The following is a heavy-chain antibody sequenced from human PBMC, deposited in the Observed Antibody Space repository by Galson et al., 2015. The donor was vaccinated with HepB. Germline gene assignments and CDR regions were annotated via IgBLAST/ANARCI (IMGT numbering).Heavy chain of an antibody. D-gene: IGHD4-17*01. CDR2: IYYSGST. J-gene: IGHJ4*02. V-gene: IGHV4-59*08. CDR3: ARRSTYGDYGDFDY. Sequence: ETLSLTCTVSGGSINSYYWSWIRQPPGKGLEWIGYIYYSGSTNYNPSLKSRVTISVDTSKNQFSLKLSSVTAADTAVYYCARRSTYGDYGDFDYWGQGTLVTVSS. CDR1: GGSINSYY.